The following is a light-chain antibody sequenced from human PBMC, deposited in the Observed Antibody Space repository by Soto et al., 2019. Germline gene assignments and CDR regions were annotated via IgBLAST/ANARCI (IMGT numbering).Light chain of an antibody. CDR3: QQCRTLWT. J-gene: IGKJ1*01. V-gene: IGKV3-20*01. CDR2: GAS. Sequence: EIVLTQSPGTLSLSPGERATLSCRASQIFNSKYLAWYQQKPGQAPRLLIYGASSRASGIPDRFSGSASGTDFTLTINRLEPDDSAVYYCQQCRTLWTVGQGTRVEIK. CDR1: QIFNSKY.